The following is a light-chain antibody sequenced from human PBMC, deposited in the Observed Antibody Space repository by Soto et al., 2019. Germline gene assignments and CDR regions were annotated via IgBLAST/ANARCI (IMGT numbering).Light chain of an antibody. V-gene: IGLV2-14*03. J-gene: IGLJ2*01. CDR2: DVN. CDR3: CSHASRSTLVV. CDR1: SSDVGGYNY. Sequence: QSALTQPASMSGSPGQSITISCTGTSSDVGGYNYVSWYRQHPGKAPKLMIYDVNNRPSGVSNRFSGSKSGNTASLTIYRLQAEPAADYYCCSHASRSTLVVFGRGTQQTV.